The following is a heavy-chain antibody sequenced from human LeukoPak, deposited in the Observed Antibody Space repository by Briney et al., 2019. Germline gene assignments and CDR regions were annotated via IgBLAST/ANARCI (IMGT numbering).Heavy chain of an antibody. J-gene: IGHJ4*02. CDR1: GFIFTDYW. CDR3: ARGGRYAYFLDY. CDR2: IRGDGRAT. V-gene: IGHV3-74*03. D-gene: IGHD3-16*01. Sequence: GGSLRLSCAASGFIFTDYWMHWVRQAPGKELVWVARIRGDGRATTYADSVKGRFTISRDNAMNTVYVHMNSLRDEDTAVYYCARGGRYAYFLDYWGQGTLVTVSS.